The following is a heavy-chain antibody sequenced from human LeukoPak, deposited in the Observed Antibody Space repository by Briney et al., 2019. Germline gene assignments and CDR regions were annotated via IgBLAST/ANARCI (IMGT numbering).Heavy chain of an antibody. CDR3: AKDHYWSIDY. J-gene: IGHJ4*02. D-gene: IGHD3-3*01. CDR1: GFSLSGYW. V-gene: IGHV3-74*01. Sequence: PGGSLRLSCVASGFSLSGYWMYWVRQAPGKGLMYISRNNGDGSTTNYADSVKGRFTISRDIAKNTLYLQMNSLRAEDTGVYYCAKDHYWSIDYWGRGTLVTVSS. CDR2: NNGDGSTT.